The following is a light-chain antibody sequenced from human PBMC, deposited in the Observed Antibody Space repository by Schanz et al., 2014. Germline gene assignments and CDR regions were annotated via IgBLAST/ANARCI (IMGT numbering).Light chain of an antibody. J-gene: IGLJ1*01. CDR3: QSYDRSLSAYV. Sequence: QSVLAQPPSASGTPGQRVTISCSGSSSNIGSNTVNWYQQLPGTAPKLLIYSNNQRPSGVPDRFSGSQSGTSASLAITGLQAEDEADYYCQSYDRSLSAYVFGTGTKLTVL. CDR2: SNN. CDR1: SSNIGSNT. V-gene: IGLV1-44*01.